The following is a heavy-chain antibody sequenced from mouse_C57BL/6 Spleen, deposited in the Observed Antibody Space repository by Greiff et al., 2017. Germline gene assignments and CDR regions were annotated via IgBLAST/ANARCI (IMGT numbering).Heavy chain of an antibody. CDR3: ERTGTGHCDY. V-gene: IGHV1-26*01. CDR2: INPNNGGT. D-gene: IGHD4-1*01. Sequence: EVQLQQSGPELVKPGASVKISCKASGYTFTDYYMNWVQQSHGKSLEWIGDINPNNGGTSYNQKFKGKATLTVDKSSNTAYMELRRLTSEDAAVYYCERTGTGHCDYWGQGTTLTVSS. J-gene: IGHJ2*01. CDR1: GYTFTDYY.